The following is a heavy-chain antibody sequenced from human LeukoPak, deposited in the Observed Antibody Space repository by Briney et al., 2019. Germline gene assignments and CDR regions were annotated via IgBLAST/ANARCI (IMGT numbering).Heavy chain of an antibody. CDR3: AKGEYCSSTTCLQVN. J-gene: IGHJ4*02. D-gene: IGHD2-2*01. V-gene: IGHV3-53*01. CDR2: IYSGGST. Sequence: GGSLRLSCAASGVAVSNNYLTWVRQAPGEGLEWVSVIYSGGSTYYADSVKGRFTISRDNSKNTMYLQMNSLRAEDTAVYYCAKGEYCSSTTCLQVNWGQGTLVTVSS. CDR1: GVAVSNNY.